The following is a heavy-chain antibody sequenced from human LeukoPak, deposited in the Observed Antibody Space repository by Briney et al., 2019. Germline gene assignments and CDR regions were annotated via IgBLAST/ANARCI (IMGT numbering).Heavy chain of an antibody. D-gene: IGHD3-9*01. J-gene: IGHJ6*03. CDR1: GGSISSSSYY. Sequence: SETLSLTCTVSGGSISSSSYYWGWNRQPPGKGLEWIGSIYYSGSTYYNPSLKSRVTTSVDTSKNQFSLKLSSVTAADTAVYYCAKSSTYYDILTGYYYYMDVWGKGTTVTVSS. V-gene: IGHV4-39*07. CDR2: IYYSGST. CDR3: AKSSTYYDILTGYYYYMDV.